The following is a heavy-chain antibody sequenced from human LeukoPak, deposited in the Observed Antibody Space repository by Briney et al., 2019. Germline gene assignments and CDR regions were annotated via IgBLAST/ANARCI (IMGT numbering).Heavy chain of an antibody. CDR3: AKASYYDSSGYYSR. V-gene: IGHV3-9*01. Sequence: GGSLRLSCAASGFTFDDYAMHWARQAPGKGLEWVSGISWNSGSIGYADSVKGRFTISRDNAKNSLYLQMNSLRAEDTALYYCAKASYYDSSGYYSRWGQGTLVTVSS. CDR1: GFTFDDYA. J-gene: IGHJ4*02. D-gene: IGHD3-22*01. CDR2: ISWNSGSI.